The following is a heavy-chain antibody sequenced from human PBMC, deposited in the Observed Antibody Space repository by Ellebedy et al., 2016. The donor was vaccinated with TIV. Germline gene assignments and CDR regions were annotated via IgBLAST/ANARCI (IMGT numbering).Heavy chain of an antibody. Sequence: GESLKISCAASGFTFSNTWMSWVRQAPGKGLEWVANIKNDGSEKYYVDSVKGRFTISRDNAKNLLYLQMNSLRVEDTAVYYCARDPGWGALDYWGQGTLVSVSS. CDR2: IKNDGSEK. V-gene: IGHV3-7*01. CDR3: ARDPGWGALDY. CDR1: GFTFSNTW. D-gene: IGHD3-16*01. J-gene: IGHJ4*02.